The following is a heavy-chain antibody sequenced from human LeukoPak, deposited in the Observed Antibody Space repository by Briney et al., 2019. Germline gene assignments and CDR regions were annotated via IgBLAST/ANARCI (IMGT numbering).Heavy chain of an antibody. V-gene: IGHV3-23*01. D-gene: IGHD3-10*01. Sequence: GGSLRLSCAASGFTFSSYGMSWVRQAPGKGLEWVSAISGNGGSTYYADSVKGRFTISRDNSKNTLYPQMNSQRSEDTAVYYCAKGDYYGSGRNFDYWGQGTLVTVSS. CDR3: AKGDYYGSGRNFDY. CDR1: GFTFSSYG. J-gene: IGHJ4*02. CDR2: ISGNGGST.